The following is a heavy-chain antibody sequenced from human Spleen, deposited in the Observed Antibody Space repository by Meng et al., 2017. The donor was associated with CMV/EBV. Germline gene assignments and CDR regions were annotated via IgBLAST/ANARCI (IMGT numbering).Heavy chain of an antibody. V-gene: IGHV4-30-4*08. CDR1: GGSISSGDYY. D-gene: IGHD4-23*01. CDR2: IYYSGTT. CDR3: ARGGGGNSGY. Sequence: SETLSLTCIVSGGSISSGDYYWSWIRQPPGKGLEWIGHIYYSGTTYYNPSLKSRVTISVDTSKNQFSLKLSSVTAADTAVYYCARGGGGNSGYWGQGTLVTVSS. J-gene: IGHJ4*02.